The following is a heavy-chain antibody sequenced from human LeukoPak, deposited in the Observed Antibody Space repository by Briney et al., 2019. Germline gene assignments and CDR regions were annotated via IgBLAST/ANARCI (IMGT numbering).Heavy chain of an antibody. Sequence: SVKVSCKASGDTFSSYAISWVRQAPGQGLEWMGRIIPILGIANYAQKFQGRVTITADKSTSTAYMELSSLRSEDTAVYYCARSGGYCSGGSCQDAFDIWGQGTMVTVSS. J-gene: IGHJ3*02. CDR2: IIPILGIA. D-gene: IGHD2-15*01. CDR3: ARSGGYCSGGSCQDAFDI. CDR1: GDTFSSYA. V-gene: IGHV1-69*04.